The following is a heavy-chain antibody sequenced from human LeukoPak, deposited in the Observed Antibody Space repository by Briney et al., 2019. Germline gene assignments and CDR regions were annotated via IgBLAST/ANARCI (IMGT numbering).Heavy chain of an antibody. J-gene: IGHJ5*02. CDR2: IFYDGSNK. Sequence: GGSLRPSCTASGFIFSNYAMHWVRQAPGKGLEWVAVIFYDGSNKYYADSVKGRFTISRDNSKNTLYLQMNSLRTEDTAVYYCLPDWFDPWGQGTLVTVSS. V-gene: IGHV3-30*04. CDR3: LPDWFDP. CDR1: GFIFSNYA.